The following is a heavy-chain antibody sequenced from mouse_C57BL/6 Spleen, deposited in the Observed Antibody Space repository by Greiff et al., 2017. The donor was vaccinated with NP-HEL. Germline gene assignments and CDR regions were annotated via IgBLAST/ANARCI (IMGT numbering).Heavy chain of an antibody. CDR1: GFTFSSYA. V-gene: IGHV5-4*03. J-gene: IGHJ1*03. CDR2: ISDGGSYT. D-gene: IGHD2-1*01. Sequence: EVKLVESGGGLVKPGGSLKLSCAASGFTFSSYAMSWVRQTPEKRLEWVATISDGGSYTYYPDNVKGRFTISRDNAKNNLYLQMSHLKSEDTAMYYCARIYYGPYWYFDVWGTGTTVTVSS. CDR3: ARIYYGPYWYFDV.